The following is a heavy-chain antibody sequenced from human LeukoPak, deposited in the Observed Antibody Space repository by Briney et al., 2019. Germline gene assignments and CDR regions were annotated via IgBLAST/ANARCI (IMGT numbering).Heavy chain of an antibody. D-gene: IGHD1-14*01. J-gene: IGHJ4*02. CDR1: GGSISSYY. Sequence: PSETLPHTCTVSGGSISSYYWSWIRQPAGKGLEWIGRIYTSGSTNYNPSLKSRVTMSVDTSKNQFSLKLSSVTAADTAVYYCARNGKLTGTITCPTHFHYGAQGTLVTVSS. CDR3: ARNGKLTGTITCPTHFHY. CDR2: IYTSGST. V-gene: IGHV4-4*07.